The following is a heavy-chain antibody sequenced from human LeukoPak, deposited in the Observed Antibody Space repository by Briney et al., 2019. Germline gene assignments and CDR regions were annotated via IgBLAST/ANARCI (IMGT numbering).Heavy chain of an antibody. Sequence: GGSLRRSCAASGFTFSIYWMHWVRQAPGKGLVWVSRINSDGSSTSYADSVKGRFTISRDNAKNTLYLQMNSLRAEDTAVYYCARVGGYYDTSGYDYYYYGMDVWGQGTTVTVSS. CDR3: ARVGGYYDTSGYDYYYYGMDV. J-gene: IGHJ6*02. CDR2: INSDGSST. CDR1: GFTFSIYW. D-gene: IGHD3-22*01. V-gene: IGHV3-74*01.